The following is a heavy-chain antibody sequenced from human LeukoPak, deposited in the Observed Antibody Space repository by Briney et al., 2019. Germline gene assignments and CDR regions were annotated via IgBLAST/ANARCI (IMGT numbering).Heavy chain of an antibody. CDR2: FDPEDGET. CDR3: ATISRYYDSTLFDY. Sequence: GASVKVSCKVSGYTLTELSMHWVRQAPGKGLEWMGGFDPEDGETIYAQKFQGRVTVTEDTSTDTAYMELSSLRSEDTAVYYCATISRYYDSTLFDYWGQGALVTVSS. CDR1: GYTLTELS. V-gene: IGHV1-24*01. D-gene: IGHD3-22*01. J-gene: IGHJ4*02.